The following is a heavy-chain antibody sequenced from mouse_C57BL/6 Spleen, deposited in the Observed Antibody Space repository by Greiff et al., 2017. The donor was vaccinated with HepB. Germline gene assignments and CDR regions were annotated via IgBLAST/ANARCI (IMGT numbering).Heavy chain of an antibody. CDR3: ARRLNYYGSSYAMDY. D-gene: IGHD1-1*01. J-gene: IGHJ4*01. Sequence: VQLQQSDAELVKPGASVKISCKVSGYTFTDHTIHWMKQRPEQGLEWIGYIYPRDGSTKYNEKFKGKATLTADKSSSTAYMQLNSLTSEDSAVYFCARRLNYYGSSYAMDYWGQGTSVTVSS. V-gene: IGHV1-78*01. CDR2: IYPRDGST. CDR1: GYTFTDHT.